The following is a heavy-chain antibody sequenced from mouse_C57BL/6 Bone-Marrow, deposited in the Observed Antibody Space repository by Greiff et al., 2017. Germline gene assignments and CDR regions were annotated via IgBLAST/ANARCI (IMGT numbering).Heavy chain of an antibody. Sequence: QVQLQQPGAELVRPGTSVKLSCKASGYTFTSYWMHWVKQRPGQGLEWIGVIDPSDSYTNYNQKFKGKATLTVDTSSSTSYMQLSSLTSEDSAVYDCARWWLLPSKAMDYWGQGTSVTVSS. CDR1: GYTFTSYW. CDR3: ARWWLLPSKAMDY. D-gene: IGHD2-3*01. J-gene: IGHJ4*01. V-gene: IGHV1-59*01. CDR2: IDPSDSYT.